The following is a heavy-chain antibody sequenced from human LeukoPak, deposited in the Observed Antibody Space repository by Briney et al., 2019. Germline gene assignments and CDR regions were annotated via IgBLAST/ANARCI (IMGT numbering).Heavy chain of an antibody. V-gene: IGHV1-46*01. CDR3: ARGEDHYDSSGSLDY. Sequence: GASVKVSCKASGFTFTSYYMHWVRQAPGQGLEWMGIINPSGGSTSYAQKFQGRVTMTRDTSTSTVYMELSSLRSEDTAVYYCARGEDHYDSSGSLDYWGQGTLVTVSS. CDR1: GFTFTSYY. CDR2: INPSGGST. D-gene: IGHD3-22*01. J-gene: IGHJ4*02.